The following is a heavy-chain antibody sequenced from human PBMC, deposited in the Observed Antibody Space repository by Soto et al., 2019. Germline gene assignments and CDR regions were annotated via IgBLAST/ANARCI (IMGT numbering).Heavy chain of an antibody. CDR1: GGSISSGGYY. J-gene: IGHJ3*02. CDR2: NYYSGST. D-gene: IGHD3-3*01. V-gene: IGHV4-31*03. CDR3: AIDSSEPNYDFWSGYYHDAFDI. Sequence: SETLSLTCTVSGGSISSGGYYWSWIRQHPGKGLEWIGYNYYSGSTYYNPSLKSRFTISVDTSKNHFSLNLSSVTAVDTAVYYCAIDSSEPNYDFWSGYYHDAFDIWGQGTMVTVSS.